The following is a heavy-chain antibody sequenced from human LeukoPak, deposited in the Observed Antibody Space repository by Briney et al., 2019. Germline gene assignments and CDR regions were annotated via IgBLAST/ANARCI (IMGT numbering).Heavy chain of an antibody. CDR3: ASYDSSGYYFAFDI. D-gene: IGHD3-22*01. CDR2: INHSGST. Sequence: TSETLSLTCAVYGGSFSGYYWSWIRQPPGKGLEWIGEINHSGSTNYNPSLKSRVTISVDTSKNQFSLKLSSVTAAGTAVYYCASYDSSGYYFAFDIWGQGTMVTVSS. V-gene: IGHV4-34*01. J-gene: IGHJ3*02. CDR1: GGSFSGYY.